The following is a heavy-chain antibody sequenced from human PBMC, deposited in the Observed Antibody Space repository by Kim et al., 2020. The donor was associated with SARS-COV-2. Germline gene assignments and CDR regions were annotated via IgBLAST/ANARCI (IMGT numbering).Heavy chain of an antibody. D-gene: IGHD2-15*01. Sequence: GRFTISRDNSKNTLYLQMNSLRAEDTAVYYCARARRVVRGGYYYYYGMDVWGQGTTVTVSS. V-gene: IGHV3-30*01. CDR3: ARARRVVRGGYYYYYGMDV. J-gene: IGHJ6*02.